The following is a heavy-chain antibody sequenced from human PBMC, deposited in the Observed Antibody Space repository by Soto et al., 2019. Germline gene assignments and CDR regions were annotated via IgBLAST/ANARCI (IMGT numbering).Heavy chain of an antibody. J-gene: IGHJ4*02. Sequence: QVQLVESGGGVVQPGRSLRLSCAASGFTFSSYGMHWVRQAPGKGLEWVAVIWYDGSNKYYADSVKGRFTISRDNSKNTLYLQMNSLRAEDTAVYYCAREQMKYYYDSALDYWGQGTLVTVSS. V-gene: IGHV3-33*01. D-gene: IGHD3-22*01. CDR3: AREQMKYYYDSALDY. CDR1: GFTFSSYG. CDR2: IWYDGSNK.